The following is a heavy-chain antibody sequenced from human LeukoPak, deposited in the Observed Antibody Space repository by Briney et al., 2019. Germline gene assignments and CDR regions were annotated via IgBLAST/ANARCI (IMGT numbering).Heavy chain of an antibody. V-gene: IGHV4-34*01. CDR1: GGSFSGYY. CDR3: ARGRTEAFDI. CDR2: INHSGST. D-gene: IGHD1-1*01. Sequence: SETLSLTCAVYGGSFSGYYWSWIRQPPGKGLEWIGEINHSGSTNYNPSLKSRVTISVDTSKNQFSLKLSSVTAADTAVYYCARGRTEAFDIWGQETRVTVSS. J-gene: IGHJ3*02.